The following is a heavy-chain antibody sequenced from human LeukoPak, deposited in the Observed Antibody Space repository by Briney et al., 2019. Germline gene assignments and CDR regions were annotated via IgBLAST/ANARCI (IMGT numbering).Heavy chain of an antibody. Sequence: GGSLRLSCAASGFTFSTYWMTWVRQAPGKGLEWVSNIKQDGSAKYYVDSLRGRFSISRDNVKNSLFLQMNSLSAEDTAVYYCARCPYDSTGYYSVPSHLDYWGQGTLVTVSS. D-gene: IGHD3-22*01. CDR2: IKQDGSAK. CDR1: GFTFSTYW. CDR3: ARCPYDSTGYYSVPSHLDY. V-gene: IGHV3-7*01. J-gene: IGHJ4*02.